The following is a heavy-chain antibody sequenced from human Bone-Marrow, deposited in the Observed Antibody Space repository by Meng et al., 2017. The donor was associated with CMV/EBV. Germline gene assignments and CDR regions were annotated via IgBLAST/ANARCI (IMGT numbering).Heavy chain of an antibody. J-gene: IGHJ4*02. CDR1: YY. D-gene: IGHD2-15*01. CDR2: ISGNSFFT. V-gene: IGHV3-11*06. Sequence: YYMIWIRQAPGKGLEWVSFISGNSFFTDYADSVKGRFTISRDDANNSLYLQMNSLRTEDTAVYYCARRGDSYYDPSGVTLWPQYFDSWGQGTLVTVSS. CDR3: ARRGDSYYDPSGVTLWPQYFDS.